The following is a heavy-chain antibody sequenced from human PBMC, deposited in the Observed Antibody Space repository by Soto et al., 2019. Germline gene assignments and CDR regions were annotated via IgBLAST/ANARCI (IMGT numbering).Heavy chain of an antibody. D-gene: IGHD1-26*01. V-gene: IGHV3-23*01. CDR3: ARWGYLDY. CDR1: GFSFGSYA. CDR2: ISGSDGKT. J-gene: IGHJ4*02. Sequence: PGGSLRLSCAASGFSFGSYALSWVRQAPGKGLEWVSTISGSDGKTFYADSVKGRSSISRDTSQSTLYLQMNSLRADDTAMYYCARWGYLDYWGQGTRVTVSS.